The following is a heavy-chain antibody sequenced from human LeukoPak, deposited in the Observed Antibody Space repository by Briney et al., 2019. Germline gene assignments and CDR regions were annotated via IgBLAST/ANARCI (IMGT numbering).Heavy chain of an antibody. Sequence: SETLSLTCTVSGGSISSSSYYWGWIRQPPGKGLEWIGSIYYSGSTYYNPSLKSRVTISVDTSKNQFSLKLSSVTAADTAVYYCARDGIQLWRNPFDYWGQGTLVTVSS. CDR3: ARDGIQLWRNPFDY. CDR2: IYYSGST. J-gene: IGHJ4*02. D-gene: IGHD5-18*01. CDR1: GGSISSSSYY. V-gene: IGHV4-39*07.